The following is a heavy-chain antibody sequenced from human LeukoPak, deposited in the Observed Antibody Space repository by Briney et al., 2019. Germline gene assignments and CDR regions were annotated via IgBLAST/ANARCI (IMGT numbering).Heavy chain of an antibody. CDR2: ISGSGGTP. J-gene: IGHJ4*02. Sequence: PGGSLRLSCAASGFTFSNYAMTWVRQAPGKWLEWVSSISGSGGTPYYADSVEGRFTISRDNSKNTVYLQMNSLRAADMAVYYCAKIWFGEASYYFDSWGQGTLVTVSS. CDR3: AKIWFGEASYYFDS. V-gene: IGHV3-23*01. CDR1: GFTFSNYA. D-gene: IGHD3-10*01.